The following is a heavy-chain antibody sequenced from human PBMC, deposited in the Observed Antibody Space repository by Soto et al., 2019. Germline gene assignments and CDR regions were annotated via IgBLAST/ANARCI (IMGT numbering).Heavy chain of an antibody. CDR2: INHSGST. J-gene: IGHJ6*02. Sequence: SETLSLTCAVYGGSFSGYYWSWIRQPPGKGLEWIGEINHSGSTNYNPSLKSRVTISVDTSKNQFSLKLSSVTAADTAVYYCARARRWLPGRIYYYYGMDVWGQGTTVTVS. CDR3: ARARRWLPGRIYYYYGMDV. CDR1: GGSFSGYY. V-gene: IGHV4-34*01. D-gene: IGHD5-18*01.